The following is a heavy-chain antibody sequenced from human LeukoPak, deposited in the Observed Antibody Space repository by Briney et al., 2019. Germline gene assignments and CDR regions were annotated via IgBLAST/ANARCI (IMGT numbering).Heavy chain of an antibody. D-gene: IGHD3-22*01. CDR3: ARDGNDSSGYYLGSFDY. V-gene: IGHV1-2*02. Sequence: ASVKVSCKASGYTFTGYYMHWVRQAPGQGLGWMGWINPKSGGTNYAQKFQGRVTMTRDTSISTAYMELSRLRSDDTAVYYCARDGNDSSGYYLGSFDYWGQGTLVTVSS. CDR1: GYTFTGYY. CDR2: INPKSGGT. J-gene: IGHJ4*02.